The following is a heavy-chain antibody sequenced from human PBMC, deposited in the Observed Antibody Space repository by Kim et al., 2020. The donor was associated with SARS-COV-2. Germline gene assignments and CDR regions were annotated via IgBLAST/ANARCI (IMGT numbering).Heavy chain of an antibody. J-gene: IGHJ3*02. CDR1: GYSFTSYW. V-gene: IGHV5-51*01. Sequence: GESLKISCKGSGYSFTSYWIGWVRQMPGKGLEWMGIIYPGDSDTRYSPSFQGQVTISADKSISTAYLQWSSLKASDTAMYYCARHEGLLWFGEAGAFDIWGQGTMVTVSS. D-gene: IGHD3-10*01. CDR3: ARHEGLLWFGEAGAFDI. CDR2: IYPGDSDT.